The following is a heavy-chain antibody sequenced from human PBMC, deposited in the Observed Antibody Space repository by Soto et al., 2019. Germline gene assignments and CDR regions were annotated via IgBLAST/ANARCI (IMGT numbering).Heavy chain of an antibody. V-gene: IGHV3-53*01. Sequence: EVQLVESGGGLIQPGGSLRLSCAVSGFTVSNNYMSWVRQAPGKGLEGVSVIYSGGYTAYGDSVKGRFTISRDNSKNTLYLKKNSRSAAAPGVFYCAPRPGGGGYWGQGTLVTVSS. CDR2: IYSGGYT. D-gene: IGHD3-10*01. CDR3: APRPGGGGY. CDR1: GFTVSNNY. J-gene: IGHJ4*02.